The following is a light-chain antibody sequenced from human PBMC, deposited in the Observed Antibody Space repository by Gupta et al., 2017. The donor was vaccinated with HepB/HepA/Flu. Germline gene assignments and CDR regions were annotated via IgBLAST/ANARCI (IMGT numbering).Light chain of an antibody. Sequence: EIVMTQSPATLSLSPGERATLSCRASQSVSSSYLSWYQQKPGQAPRLLIYGASTRATGIPARFSGSGSGTEFTLTISSLQPEDFAVYYCQQEDNLPWTFGQGTKVEIK. J-gene: IGKJ1*01. V-gene: IGKV3/OR2-268*02. CDR2: GAS. CDR1: QSVSSSY. CDR3: QQEDNLPWT.